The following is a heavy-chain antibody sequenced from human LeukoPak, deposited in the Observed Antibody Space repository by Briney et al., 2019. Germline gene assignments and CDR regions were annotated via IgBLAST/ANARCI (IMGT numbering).Heavy chain of an antibody. V-gene: IGHV3-21*01. CDR1: GFTFSGYN. CDR2: IGSSGDYI. D-gene: IGHD3-22*01. Sequence: GGSLRLSCAASGFTFSGYNMNWVRQAPGRGLEWVACIGSSGDYIHYADSVKGRFTISRDNAKHSLFLQMNGLRADDTAVYYCATYSSLNRREFQYWGQGTLLTVSS. J-gene: IGHJ1*01. CDR3: ATYSSLNRREFQY.